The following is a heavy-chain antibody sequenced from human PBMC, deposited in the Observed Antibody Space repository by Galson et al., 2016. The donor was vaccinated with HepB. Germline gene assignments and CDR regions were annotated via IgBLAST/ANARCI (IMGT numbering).Heavy chain of an antibody. CDR1: GFTFSSYA. CDR3: ARGRYFPGRGSVWYGELGY. CDR2: IWYDGSNK. J-gene: IGHJ4*02. Sequence: SLRLSCAASGFTFSSYAMHWVRQAPGKGLEWVAVIWYDGSNKYYADSVKGQFTISRDNSKNTLYLQMNSLRVEDTAVYYCARGRYFPGRGSVWYGELGYWGQGTLVTVSS. V-gene: IGHV3-30-3*01. D-gene: IGHD3-10*01.